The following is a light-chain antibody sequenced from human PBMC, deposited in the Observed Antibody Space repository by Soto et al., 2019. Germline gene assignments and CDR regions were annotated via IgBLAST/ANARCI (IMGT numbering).Light chain of an antibody. J-gene: IGKJ1*01. Sequence: IVMTQSPATLSVSPGERATLSCRASQSFSSNLAWYQQKPGQAPRLLIYGASTRATGIPARFSGSGSGTEFTLAISSLQPDDFATYYCQPYNSYPWTFGQGTKVDI. CDR3: QPYNSYPWT. CDR1: QSFSSN. V-gene: IGKV3-15*01. CDR2: GAS.